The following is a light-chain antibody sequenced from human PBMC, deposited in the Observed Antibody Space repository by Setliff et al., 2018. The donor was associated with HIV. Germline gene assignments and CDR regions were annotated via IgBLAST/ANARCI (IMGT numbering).Light chain of an antibody. Sequence: QSALTQSASVSGSPGQSITISCTGTSSDVGLYNFVSWYQQHPGKVPKLIIYDVTNRPSGISHRFSGAKSGNTASLTISGLQADDEADYYCSSFRTSRKFVFGTGTKVTVL. CDR3: SSFRTSRKFV. J-gene: IGLJ1*01. CDR2: DVT. V-gene: IGLV2-14*01. CDR1: SSDVGLYNF.